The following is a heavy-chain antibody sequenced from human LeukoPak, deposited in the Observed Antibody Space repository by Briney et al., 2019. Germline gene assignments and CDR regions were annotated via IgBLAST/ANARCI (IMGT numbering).Heavy chain of an antibody. V-gene: IGHV3-30*04. CDR2: ISYDGSNK. D-gene: IGHD3-22*01. J-gene: IGHJ4*02. CDR3: ASIADDSRDFDY. CDR1: GFTFSSYA. Sequence: PGRSLRLSCAASGFTFSSYAMHWVRQAPGKGLEWVAVISYDGSNKYYADSVKGRFTISRDNSKNTLYLQMNSLRAEDTAVYYCASIADDSRDFDYWGQGTLVTVSS.